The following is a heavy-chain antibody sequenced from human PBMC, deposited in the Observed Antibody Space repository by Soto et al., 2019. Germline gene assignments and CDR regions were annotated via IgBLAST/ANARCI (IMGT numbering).Heavy chain of an antibody. D-gene: IGHD2-2*03. CDR2: VDPEDDAT. V-gene: IGHV1-69-2*01. CDR1: GYTFTDYY. J-gene: IGHJ4*02. CDR3: ATWGMDIRAHFDY. Sequence: EVQLVQSGAEVKKPGATVKISCKVSGYTFTDYYIHWVQQAPGKGLEWMGLVDPEDDATVFAEKFQDRVTMTADTSTGTAYMELSGLRYVDTAVYYCATWGMDIRAHFDYWGQGTPVTVSS.